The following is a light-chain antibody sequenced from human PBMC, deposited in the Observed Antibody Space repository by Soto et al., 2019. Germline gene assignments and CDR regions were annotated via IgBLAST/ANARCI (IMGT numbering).Light chain of an antibody. CDR3: QHYDSYPWT. J-gene: IGKJ1*01. Sequence: IKMTQSPSTLSASVGDRVTITCRASQSISTWLAWYQQKPGKAPNLLIYKASSLESGVPSRFSGSGSGTEFTLTISGLQPDDFATYYCQHYDSYPWTFGQGTKVEIK. V-gene: IGKV1-5*03. CDR2: KAS. CDR1: QSISTW.